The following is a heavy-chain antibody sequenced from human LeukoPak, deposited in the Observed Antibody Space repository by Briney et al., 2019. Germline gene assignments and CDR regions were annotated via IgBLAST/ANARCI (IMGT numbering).Heavy chain of an antibody. CDR2: IYSGGST. D-gene: IGHD6-19*01. Sequence: GGSLRLSCAASGFTVSSNYMSWVRQAPGKGLEWVSVIYSGGSTYYADSVKGRFTISRDNSKNTLYLQMNSLRAEDTAVYYCAKDQRSIAVAGYFDYWGQGTLVTVSS. V-gene: IGHV3-53*01. CDR3: AKDQRSIAVAGYFDY. J-gene: IGHJ4*02. CDR1: GFTVSSNY.